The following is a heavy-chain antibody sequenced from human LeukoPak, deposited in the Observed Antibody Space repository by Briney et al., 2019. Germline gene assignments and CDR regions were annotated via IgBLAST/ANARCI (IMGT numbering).Heavy chain of an antibody. Sequence: SETLSLTCTVSGGSISSSSYYWGWLRQPPGKGLEWIGSIYYSGSTYYNPSLKSRVTISVDTSKNQFSLKLSSVTAADTAVYYCARDLRSAFDIWGQGTMVTVSS. CDR2: IYYSGST. CDR3: ARDLRSAFDI. J-gene: IGHJ3*02. CDR1: GGSISSSSYY. V-gene: IGHV4-39*07.